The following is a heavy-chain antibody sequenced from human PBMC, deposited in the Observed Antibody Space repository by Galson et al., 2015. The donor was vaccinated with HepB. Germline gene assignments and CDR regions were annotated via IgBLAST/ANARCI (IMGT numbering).Heavy chain of an antibody. J-gene: IGHJ5*02. V-gene: IGHV4-59*08. CDR2: IYYTGST. Sequence: ETLSLTCTVSGGSIRSYYWNWIRQPPGKGLEWIGNIYYTGSTNYNPSLKSRVTILVDTSKNQFYLKLTSVTAADTALHYCARAHKLWFAEDGGFDPWGQGTLVTVSS. CDR1: GGSIRSYY. D-gene: IGHD3-10*01. CDR3: ARAHKLWFAEDGGFDP.